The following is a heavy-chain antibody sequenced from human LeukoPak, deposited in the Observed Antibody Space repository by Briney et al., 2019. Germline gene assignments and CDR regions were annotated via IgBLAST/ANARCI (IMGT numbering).Heavy chain of an antibody. CDR2: IIPIFGTA. CDR1: GGTFSSYA. Sequence: GASVKVSCKASGGTFSSYAISWVRQAPGQGLEWMGGIIPIFGTANYAQKFQGRVTITADESTSTAYMELSSLRSEDTAVYYCASGGIAVAKTFDYWGQGPLVTVSS. J-gene: IGHJ4*02. V-gene: IGHV1-69*13. D-gene: IGHD6-19*01. CDR3: ASGGIAVAKTFDY.